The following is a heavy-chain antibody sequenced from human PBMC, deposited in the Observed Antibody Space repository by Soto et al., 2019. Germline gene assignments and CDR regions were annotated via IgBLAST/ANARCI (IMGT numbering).Heavy chain of an antibody. V-gene: IGHV3-30-3*01. Sequence: PGGSLRLSCAASGFTFSSYAMHWVRQAPGKGLEWVAVISYDGSNKYYADSVEGRFTISRDNSKNTLYLQMNSLRAEDTAVYYCARAAPITVTTAYYYGMDVWGQGTTVTVSS. CDR2: ISYDGSNK. CDR3: ARAAPITVTTAYYYGMDV. J-gene: IGHJ6*02. D-gene: IGHD4-4*01. CDR1: GFTFSSYA.